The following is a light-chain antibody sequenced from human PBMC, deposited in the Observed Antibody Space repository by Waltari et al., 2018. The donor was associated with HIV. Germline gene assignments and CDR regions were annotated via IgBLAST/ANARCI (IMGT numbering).Light chain of an antibody. CDR2: GKN. CDR1: SLRSYY. V-gene: IGLV3-19*01. Sequence: SSELTQDPAVSVALGQTVRITCQGDSLRSYYANWYQQKPGQAPVLVIYGKNKRPSGIPDRFSGSSSGNTASLTITGAQAEDEADYYCNARDSSGDVVFGGGTKLTVL. CDR3: NARDSSGDVV. J-gene: IGLJ2*01.